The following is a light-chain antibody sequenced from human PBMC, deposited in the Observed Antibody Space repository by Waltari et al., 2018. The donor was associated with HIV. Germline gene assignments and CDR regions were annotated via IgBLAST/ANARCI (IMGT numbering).Light chain of an antibody. V-gene: IGLV2-11*01. CDR2: DVG. J-gene: IGLJ2*01. Sequence: QSALPQPRSVSGSPGQSVTISCSGTISDVGTYNFVSWYQQHPGKAPKVMIYDVGKRPSGVPDRFAGSKSGNTASLTIAGLQLEDETYYYCCSYAGNYTWIFGGGTMLTVL. CDR1: ISDVGTYNF. CDR3: CSYAGNYTWI.